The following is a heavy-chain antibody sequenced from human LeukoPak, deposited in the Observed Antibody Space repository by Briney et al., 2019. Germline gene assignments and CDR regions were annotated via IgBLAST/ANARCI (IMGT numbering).Heavy chain of an antibody. CDR2: INPNSGGT. CDR1: GYTFTGYY. V-gene: IGHV1-2*04. Sequence: ASVKVSCKASGYTFTGYYMHWVRQAPGQGLEWMGRINPNSGGTNYAQKFQGWVTMTRDTSISTAYMELSRLRSDDTAVYYCARGYCSSTSCYFGYYYGMDVWGQGTTVTVSS. J-gene: IGHJ6*02. CDR3: ARGYCSSTSCYFGYYYGMDV. D-gene: IGHD2-2*01.